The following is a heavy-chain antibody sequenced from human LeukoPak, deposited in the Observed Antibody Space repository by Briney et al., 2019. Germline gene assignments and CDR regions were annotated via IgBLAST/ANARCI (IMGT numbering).Heavy chain of an antibody. CDR1: GGSFSGYY. V-gene: IGHV4-34*01. CDR2: INHSGST. CDR3: AIFGNTAMGIEYFDY. Sequence: PSETLSLTCAVYGGSFSGYYWSWIRQPPGKGLEWIGEINHSGSTNYNPSLKSRVTISVDTSKNQFSLKLSSVTAADTAVYYCAIFGNTAMGIEYFDYWGLGTLVTVSS. J-gene: IGHJ4*02. D-gene: IGHD5-18*01.